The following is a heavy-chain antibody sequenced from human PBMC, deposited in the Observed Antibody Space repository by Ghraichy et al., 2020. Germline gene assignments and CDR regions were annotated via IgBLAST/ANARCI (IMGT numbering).Heavy chain of an antibody. J-gene: IGHJ4*02. V-gene: IGHV3-7*01. CDR3: ARYPGEYYFDY. CDR2: IKQDGSEK. CDR1: GFTFSSYS. Sequence: GGSLRLSCAASGFTFSSYSMNWVRQAPGKGLEWVANIKQDGSEKYYVDSVKGRFTISRDNAKNSLYLQMNSLRAEDTAVYYCARYPGEYYFDYWGQGTLVTVSS.